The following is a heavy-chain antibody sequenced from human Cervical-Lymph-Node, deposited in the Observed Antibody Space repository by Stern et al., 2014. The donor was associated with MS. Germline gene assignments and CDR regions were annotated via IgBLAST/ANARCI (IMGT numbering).Heavy chain of an antibody. Sequence: QVQLQESGPGLVKPSQTLSLTCTVSGASMTTGSYYWNWIRQPAGKGVEWIGQIYTSGSASYHPSLKNRLSLSVDTSKHQFSLILSSVTAADTAVYYCARGDRRLRAFDLWGQGTMVTVSS. CDR2: IYTSGSA. CDR1: GASMTTGSYY. D-gene: IGHD2-21*02. CDR3: ARGDRRLRAFDL. J-gene: IGHJ3*01. V-gene: IGHV4-61*02.